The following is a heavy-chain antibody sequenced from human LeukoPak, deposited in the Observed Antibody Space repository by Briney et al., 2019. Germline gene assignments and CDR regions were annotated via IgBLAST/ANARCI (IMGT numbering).Heavy chain of an antibody. D-gene: IGHD3-10*01. V-gene: IGHV4-59*08. CDR1: GGSISSYY. CDR2: IYYSGST. Sequence: SETLSLTCTVSGGSISSYYWSWIRQPPGKGLEWIGYIYYSGSTNYNPSLKSRVTISVDTSKNEVSLRLNSVTAADTAVYYCARQGTMASADYWGQGTLVTVSS. CDR3: ARQGTMASADY. J-gene: IGHJ4*02.